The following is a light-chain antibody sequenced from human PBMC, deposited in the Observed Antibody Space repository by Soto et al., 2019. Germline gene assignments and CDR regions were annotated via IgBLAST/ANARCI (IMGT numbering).Light chain of an antibody. CDR2: DVN. CDR1: SSDIGGYNY. CDR3: SSYAGTNTLLV. Sequence: QSVLTQPASVSGSPGQSITISCTGTSSDIGGYNYVSWFQQHPGKAPKLIIYDVNNRPSGVSNRFSGSKSGTTASLTISGLQAEDEAEYFCSSYAGTNTLLVFGGGTKLTVL. V-gene: IGLV2-14*01. J-gene: IGLJ2*01.